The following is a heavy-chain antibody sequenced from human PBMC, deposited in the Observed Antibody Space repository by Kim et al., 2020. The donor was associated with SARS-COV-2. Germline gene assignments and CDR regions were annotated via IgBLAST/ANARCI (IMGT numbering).Heavy chain of an antibody. D-gene: IGHD3-22*01. J-gene: IGHJ4*02. CDR2: IYYSGST. Sequence: SETLSLTCTVSGGSISSSSYYWGWIRQPPGKGLEWIGSIYYSGSTYYNPSLKSRVTISVDTSKNQFSLKLSSVTAADTAVYYCARGEDGYYDSSGYYVFDYWGQGTLVTVSS. V-gene: IGHV4-39*07. CDR1: GGSISSSSYY. CDR3: ARGEDGYYDSSGYYVFDY.